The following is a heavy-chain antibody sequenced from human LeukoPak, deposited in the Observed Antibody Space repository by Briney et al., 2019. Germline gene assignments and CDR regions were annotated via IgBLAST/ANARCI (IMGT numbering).Heavy chain of an antibody. J-gene: IGHJ4*02. CDR3: ARDYYDSSGYYY. CDR1: GGTFSSYA. Sequence: SVKVSCKASGGTFSSYAISWVRQAPGQGLEWMGGIIPIFGTANYAQKFQGRVTITTDESTSTAYMELSSLRSDDTAVYYCARDYYDSSGYYYWGQGTLVTGSS. D-gene: IGHD3-22*01. V-gene: IGHV1-69*05. CDR2: IIPIFGTA.